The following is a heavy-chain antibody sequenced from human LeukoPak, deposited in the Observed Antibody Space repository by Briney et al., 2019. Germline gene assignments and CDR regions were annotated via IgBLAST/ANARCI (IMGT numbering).Heavy chain of an antibody. V-gene: IGHV1-2*02. D-gene: IGHD6-19*01. CDR3: AVGLDIAMPGKVPTG. Sequence: ASVKVPCKASGYTFNGYYIHWVRQAPGQGPEWMGWLDPKSGGTKYTQRFQGRVTMTWDTSISTAYMDLARLRSDDTAVYYCAVGLDIAMPGKVPTGWGQGTLVTVSS. CDR1: GYTFNGYY. J-gene: IGHJ4*02. CDR2: LDPKSGGT.